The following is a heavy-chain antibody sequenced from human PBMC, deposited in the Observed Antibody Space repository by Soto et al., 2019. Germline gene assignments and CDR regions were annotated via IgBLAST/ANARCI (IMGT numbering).Heavy chain of an antibody. CDR1: GFPFSSYW. J-gene: IGHJ4*02. V-gene: IGHV3-74*01. CDR3: AREYYGLLTGYYTDY. Sequence: EVQLVESGGDLVQRGGSLRLSCAASGFPFSSYWMHWVRHTPGKGLDWVARISGDGVTTYYADSVTGRFTVSRDNAKNTLSLQMSGLRAEDTSVYYCAREYYGLLTGYYTDYWGQGTRVSVSS. CDR2: ISGDGVTT. D-gene: IGHD3-9*01.